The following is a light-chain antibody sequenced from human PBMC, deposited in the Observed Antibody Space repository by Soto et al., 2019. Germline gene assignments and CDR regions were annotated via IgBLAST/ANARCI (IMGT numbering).Light chain of an antibody. CDR1: QSISTY. CDR3: QHGYSTPLT. V-gene: IGKV1-39*01. J-gene: IGKJ4*01. Sequence: IQRTQSPSSMSASVGDRVTITCRASQSISTYLHWYQQKPGKAPNLLIYAASTLQSGVPSRFSVSGSGTDFTLTISSLKHEDFATYFCQHGYSTPLTFGGGTKVDIK. CDR2: AAS.